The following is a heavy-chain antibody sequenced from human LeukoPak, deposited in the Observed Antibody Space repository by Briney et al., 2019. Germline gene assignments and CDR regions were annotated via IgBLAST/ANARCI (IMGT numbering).Heavy chain of an antibody. Sequence: GGSLRLSCAASGFTVSSNYMSWVRQAPGKGLEWVSVIYSGGSTYYADSVKGRFTISRDNSKNTLYLQMNSLRAEDTAVYYCARSRAVVPAAKSNYYGMDVWGQGTTVTVSS. J-gene: IGHJ6*02. CDR2: IYSGGST. CDR3: ARSRAVVPAAKSNYYGMDV. CDR1: GFTVSSNY. V-gene: IGHV3-66*01. D-gene: IGHD2-2*01.